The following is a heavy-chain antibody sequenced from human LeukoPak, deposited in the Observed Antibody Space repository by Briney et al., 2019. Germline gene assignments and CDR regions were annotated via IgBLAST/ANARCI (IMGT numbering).Heavy chain of an antibody. Sequence: PGGSLRLSCAASGFTFSSYGMHWVRQAPGKGLEWVAFIRYDGSNKYYADSVKGRFTISRDNSKNTLYLQMNSLRAEDTAVYYCAKEQGIASITIFGVPIQGGFDYWGQGTLVTVSS. V-gene: IGHV3-30*02. CDR3: AKEQGIASITIFGVPIQGGFDY. J-gene: IGHJ4*02. CDR1: GFTFSSYG. D-gene: IGHD3-3*01. CDR2: IRYDGSNK.